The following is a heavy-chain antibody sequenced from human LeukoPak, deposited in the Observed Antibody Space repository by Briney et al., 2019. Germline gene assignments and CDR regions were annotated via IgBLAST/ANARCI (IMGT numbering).Heavy chain of an antibody. D-gene: IGHD3-3*01. CDR1: GARLTNPTYY. Sequence: SETLSLTCSVSGARLTNPTYYQWSWFRQPPGKALELIGKIFASGSSTLTPSLESRVTMSLDTSKNEFSLRLTSVTAEDSAVYFCARFKSGGFYYFDSWGQGALVTVSS. CDR3: ARFKSGGFYYFDS. J-gene: IGHJ4*02. CDR2: IFASGSS. V-gene: IGHV4-61*01.